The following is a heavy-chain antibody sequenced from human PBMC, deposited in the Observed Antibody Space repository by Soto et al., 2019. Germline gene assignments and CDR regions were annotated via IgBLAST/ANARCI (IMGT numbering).Heavy chain of an antibody. CDR3: ARVQWSGGFDP. D-gene: IGHD2-15*01. Sequence: NPSETLSLTCTVCGGCICGGDYYWSWIRQPPGKGLEWIGYIYYSGSTYYNPSLKSRVTISVDTSKNQFSLKLSSVTAADTAVYYCARVQWSGGFDPWGQGTLGTVSS. V-gene: IGHV4-30-4*01. J-gene: IGHJ5*02. CDR2: IYYSGST. CDR1: GGCICGGDYY.